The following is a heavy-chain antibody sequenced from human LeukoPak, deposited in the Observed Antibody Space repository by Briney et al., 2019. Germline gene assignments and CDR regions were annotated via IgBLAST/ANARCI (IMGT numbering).Heavy chain of an antibody. CDR3: ASQYSSRTYDY. V-gene: IGHV3-7*05. D-gene: IGHD6-13*01. Sequence: PGGSLRLSWAASGXTFSSYWVSWVRQAPGKGLEWVANIKQDGSEKYYVDSVKGRFTISRYNAKNSLYLQMNSLRAEDTAVYYCASQYSSRTYDYWGQGTLVTVSS. CDR2: IKQDGSEK. CDR1: GXTFSSYW. J-gene: IGHJ4*02.